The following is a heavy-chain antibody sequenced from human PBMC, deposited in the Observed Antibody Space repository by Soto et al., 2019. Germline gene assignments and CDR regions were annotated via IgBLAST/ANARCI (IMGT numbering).Heavy chain of an antibody. CDR2: IIPIFGTA. Sequence: SVKVSCKASGGTFSSYAISWVRQAPGQGLEWMGGIIPIFGTANYAQKFQGRVTITADESTSTAYMELSSLRSEDTAVYYCARVRGGSGSYPNYYYGMDVWGQGTTVTVSS. V-gene: IGHV1-69*13. CDR3: ARVRGGSGSYPNYYYGMDV. D-gene: IGHD3-10*01. CDR1: GGTFSSYA. J-gene: IGHJ6*02.